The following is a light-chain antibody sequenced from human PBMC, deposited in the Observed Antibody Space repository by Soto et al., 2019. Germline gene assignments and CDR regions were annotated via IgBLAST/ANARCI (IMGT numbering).Light chain of an antibody. J-gene: IGLJ2*01. CDR2: DRT. CDR1: NIGTKR. V-gene: IGLV3-21*02. CDR3: QVWDSGSDYRV. Sequence: SYELTQPPSVSVAPGQTATISCGGDNIGTKRVHWYQQKPAQAPVLVVYDRTDRPSGIPERFFGSSSGNTATLTISRVEAGDEADYYCQVWDSGSDYRVFGGRTKLTVL.